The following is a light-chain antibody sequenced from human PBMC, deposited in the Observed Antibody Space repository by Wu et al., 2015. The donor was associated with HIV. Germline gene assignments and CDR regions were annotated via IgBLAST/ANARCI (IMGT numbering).Light chain of an antibody. CDR1: QSVTSNY. Sequence: IVLTQSPGTLSLSPGERATLSCRASQSVTSNYLAWYQQKPGQAPRLLIYGASSRAPGVPDRFSGSGSETDFTLTISGLEPEDFAVYYCQQFGPAPWTFGQGTKVEIK. CDR3: QQFGPAPWT. V-gene: IGKV3-20*01. J-gene: IGKJ1*01. CDR2: GAS.